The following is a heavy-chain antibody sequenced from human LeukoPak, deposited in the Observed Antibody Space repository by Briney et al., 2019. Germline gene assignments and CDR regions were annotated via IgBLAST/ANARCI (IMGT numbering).Heavy chain of an antibody. V-gene: IGHV1-69*06. D-gene: IGHD4-11*01. CDR3: ARARAPYSNYFRRNYYFDY. CDR2: IIPIFGTA. Sequence: SVKVSCKASGGTFSSYAISWVRQAPGQGLEWMGGIIPIFGTANYAQKFQGRVTVTADKSTSTAYMELSSLRSEDTAVYYCARARAPYSNYFRRNYYFDYWGQGTLVTVSS. CDR1: GGTFSSYA. J-gene: IGHJ4*02.